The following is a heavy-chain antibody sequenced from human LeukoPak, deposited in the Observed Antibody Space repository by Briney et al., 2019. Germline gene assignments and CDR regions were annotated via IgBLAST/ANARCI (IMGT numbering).Heavy chain of an antibody. V-gene: IGHV4-30-2*01. CDR2: IYHSGST. Sequence: SETLSLTCTVSGGSISSGGYYWSWIRQPSGKGLEWIGYIYHSGSTYYNPSLKSRVTISVDRSKNQFSLKLSSVTAADTAVYYCARDCPELIAAAERWFDPWGQGTLVTVSS. J-gene: IGHJ5*02. CDR3: ARDCPELIAAAERWFDP. D-gene: IGHD6-13*01. CDR1: GGSISSGGYY.